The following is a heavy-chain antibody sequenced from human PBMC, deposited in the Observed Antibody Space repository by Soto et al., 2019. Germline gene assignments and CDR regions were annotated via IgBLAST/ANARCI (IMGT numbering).Heavy chain of an antibody. CDR3: ASMRLNYYYYYMDV. J-gene: IGHJ6*03. V-gene: IGHV3-48*01. Sequence: GGSLRLSCAASGFTFSSYSMNWVRQAPGKGLEWVSYISSSSSTIYYADSVKGRFTISRDNAKNSLYLQMNSLRAEDTAVYYCASMRLNYYYYYMDVWGKGTTVTVSS. CDR2: ISSSSSTI. CDR1: GFTFSSYS.